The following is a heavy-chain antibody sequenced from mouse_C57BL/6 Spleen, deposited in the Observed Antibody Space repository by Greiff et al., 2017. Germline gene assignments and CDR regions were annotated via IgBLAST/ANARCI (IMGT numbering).Heavy chain of an antibody. D-gene: IGHD2-5*01. Sequence: VQLQQSGPELVKPGASVKLSCKASGYTFTSYDINWVKQRPGQGLEWIGWLYPRDGSTKYNEKFKGKATLTVDTSSSTADMELHSLTAEDSAVYFCASYSNYVYCDVWGTGTTVTVSS. CDR2: LYPRDGST. V-gene: IGHV1-85*01. CDR1: GYTFTSYD. CDR3: ASYSNYVYCDV. J-gene: IGHJ1*03.